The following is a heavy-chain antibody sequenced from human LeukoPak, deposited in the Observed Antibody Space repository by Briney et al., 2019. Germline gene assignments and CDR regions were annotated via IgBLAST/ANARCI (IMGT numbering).Heavy chain of an antibody. Sequence: ASVKISRKSSGYMFTSYGVSWLRQAPGQGLEWMGWISGYSGDTKYSKTFQDRITITADAASNTAYMDLRSLRSDDTAVYYCARILITFGGLMFGTFDYWGQGSLVIVSP. CDR3: ARILITFGGLMFGTFDY. CDR1: GYMFTSYG. V-gene: IGHV1-18*01. D-gene: IGHD3-16*01. J-gene: IGHJ4*02. CDR2: ISGYSGDT.